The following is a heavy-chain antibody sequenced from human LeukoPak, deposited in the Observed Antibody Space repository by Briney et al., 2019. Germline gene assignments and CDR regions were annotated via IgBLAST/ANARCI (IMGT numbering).Heavy chain of an antibody. V-gene: IGHV3-33*03. CDR2: VWYTGTNE. CDR1: GFAFNDFA. Sequence: GGSLRLSCAASGFAFNDFAMYWVRQAPGKGLEWVATVWYTGTNEEYADSVEGRFTISKDNSKNTLYLQMDSLRDEDTAVYYCAKKGGPLALSYHFYMDVWGKGTTVIVSS. CDR3: AKKGGPLALSYHFYMDV. J-gene: IGHJ6*03. D-gene: IGHD2-15*01.